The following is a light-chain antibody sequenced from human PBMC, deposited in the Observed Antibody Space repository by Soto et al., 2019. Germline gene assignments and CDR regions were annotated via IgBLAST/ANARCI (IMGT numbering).Light chain of an antibody. Sequence: QSALTQPHSVSGSPGQSVTISCTGTSVDVGAYDFVSWYQQHPGKAPKLLIYVVSGRPSGVPDRFSGSKSGNAASLTISGLQAEDEADYYCSSHAGSYTFRVFGTGTKSPS. CDR2: VVS. V-gene: IGLV2-11*01. CDR3: SSHAGSYTFRV. CDR1: SVDVGAYDF. J-gene: IGLJ1*01.